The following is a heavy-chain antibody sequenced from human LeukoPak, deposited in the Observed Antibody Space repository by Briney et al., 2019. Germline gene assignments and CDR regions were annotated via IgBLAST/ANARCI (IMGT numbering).Heavy chain of an antibody. CDR3: ARAGNSYATGYYFDF. J-gene: IGHJ4*02. CDR2: IYYTGAT. CDR1: GGSIGNYY. V-gene: IGHV4-59*01. D-gene: IGHD3-16*01. Sequence: SESLSLTCTVSGGSIGNYYWTWIRQPPGKGLEWLGFIYYTGATNYNPSPKSRATISLDTSKNQFSLEVTSVTAADTAIYYCARAGNSYATGYYFDFWGQGTLVTVSS.